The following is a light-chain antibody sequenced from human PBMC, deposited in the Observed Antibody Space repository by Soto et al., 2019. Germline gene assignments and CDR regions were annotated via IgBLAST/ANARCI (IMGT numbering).Light chain of an antibody. V-gene: IGLV1-40*01. CDR1: SSNIGAGYD. CDR2: GNS. Sequence: QSVLTQPPSVSGAPGQRVTISCTGSSSNIGAGYDVHWYQQLPGTAPKLLIYGNSNRPSGVPDRFSGSKSGNTASLTISELQAEDEADYYCCSYAGSPYVFGTGTKVTVL. J-gene: IGLJ1*01. CDR3: CSYAGSPYV.